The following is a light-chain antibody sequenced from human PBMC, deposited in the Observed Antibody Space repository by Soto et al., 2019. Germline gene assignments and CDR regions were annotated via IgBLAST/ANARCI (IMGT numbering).Light chain of an antibody. CDR2: GAS. Sequence: EIVLTQSPGTLSLSPGERATPSCRARQSVSSTYLSWYQQKPGQAPRLLLFGASSRATCTTDRFSGSGSGTELTLNISRLEPEEFSVYYCQQFGSSLLTFGGGTKVEIK. V-gene: IGKV3-20*01. CDR1: QSVSSTY. J-gene: IGKJ4*01. CDR3: QQFGSSLLT.